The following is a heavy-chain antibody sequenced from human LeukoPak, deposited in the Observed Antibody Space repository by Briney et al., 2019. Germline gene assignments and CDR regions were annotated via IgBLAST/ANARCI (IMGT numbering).Heavy chain of an antibody. V-gene: IGHV4-39*01. CDR1: GASISGSGYY. CDR2: IYYTGST. CDR3: ASSLWLRHFDY. J-gene: IGHJ4*02. Sequence: SETLSLTCAVSGASISGSGYYLGWIRQPPGKGLEWIGNIYYTGSTYYNASLQSRVTISVDTSKNQFSLKLSSVAAADTAVYYCASSLWLRHFDYWGQGTLVTVSS. D-gene: IGHD5-18*01.